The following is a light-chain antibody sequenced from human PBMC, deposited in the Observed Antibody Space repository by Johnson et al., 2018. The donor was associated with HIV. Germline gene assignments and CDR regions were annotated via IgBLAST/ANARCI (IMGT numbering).Light chain of an antibody. V-gene: IGLV1-51*02. CDR3: GTWDSSRNV. Sequence: QSVLTQPPSVSAAPGQKVTISCSGSSSNIGNNYVSWYQQFPGTAPKLLIYENNKRPSGIPDRFSGSKSGPSATLGITGLQTGDEADYYCGTWDSSRNVFGTGTKVTVL. J-gene: IGLJ1*01. CDR1: SSNIGNNY. CDR2: ENN.